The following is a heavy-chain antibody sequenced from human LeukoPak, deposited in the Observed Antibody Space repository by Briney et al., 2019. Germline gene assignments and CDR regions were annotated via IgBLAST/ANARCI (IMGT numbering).Heavy chain of an antibody. V-gene: IGHV5-51*01. CDR2: IYPGDSDT. D-gene: IGHD4-11*01. J-gene: IGHJ4*02. CDR1: GYSFTSYW. CDR3: ARLDYSNYGPSLLDY. Sequence: GESLKISCKGFGYSFTSYWIGWVRQMPGKGLEWMGIIYPGDSDTRYSPSFQGQVTISADKSISTAYLQWSSLKASDTAMYYCARLDYSNYGPSLLDYWGQGTLVTVSS.